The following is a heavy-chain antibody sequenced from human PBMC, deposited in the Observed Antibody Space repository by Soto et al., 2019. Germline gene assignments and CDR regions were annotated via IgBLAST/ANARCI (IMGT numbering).Heavy chain of an antibody. V-gene: IGHV4-4*02. CDR2: IYHSGIT. Sequence: QVQLQESGPGLVKPSGTLSLTCAVSGGSISSSNWWSWVRQPPGKGLERIGEIYHSGITNYNPSLKTRVTLSVDKSKHQFSLKLRSVTAADTAVYYCARVTYYYDSSGYYRGAFDIWGQGTMVTVSS. CDR1: GGSISSSNW. CDR3: ARVTYYYDSSGYYRGAFDI. D-gene: IGHD3-22*01. J-gene: IGHJ3*02.